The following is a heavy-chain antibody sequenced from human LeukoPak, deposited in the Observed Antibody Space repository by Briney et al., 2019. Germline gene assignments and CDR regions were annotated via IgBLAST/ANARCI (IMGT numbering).Heavy chain of an antibody. J-gene: IGHJ4*02. CDR2: ISGSGVDT. D-gene: IGHD5-18*01. CDR1: GFTVSSNY. CDR3: AKEVPIQQGFLTLDY. V-gene: IGHV3-23*01. Sequence: PGGSLRLSCAASGFTVSSNYMSWVRQAPGKGLEWVSAISGSGVDTYYADSVKGRFTISRDNSKNTLYLQMSSLRAEDTAVYYCAKEVPIQQGFLTLDYWGQGTLVTVSS.